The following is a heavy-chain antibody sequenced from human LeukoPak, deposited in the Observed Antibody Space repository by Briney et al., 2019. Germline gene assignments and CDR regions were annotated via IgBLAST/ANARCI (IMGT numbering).Heavy chain of an antibody. CDR2: INPNSGGT. J-gene: IGHJ5*02. CDR3: ARAPKEWELAWFDP. D-gene: IGHD1-26*01. V-gene: IGHV1-2*02. CDR1: GYTFTGYY. Sequence: ASVKVSCKASGYTFTGYYMHWVRQAPGQGLEWMGWINPNSGGTNYAQKFQGRVTMTRDTSISTAYMELSRLRSDDTAVYYCARAPKEWELAWFDPWGQGTLVTVSS.